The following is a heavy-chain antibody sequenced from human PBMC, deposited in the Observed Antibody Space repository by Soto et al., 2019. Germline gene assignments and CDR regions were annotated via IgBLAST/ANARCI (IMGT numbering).Heavy chain of an antibody. CDR2: ISVSGGST. D-gene: IGHD4-17*01. Sequence: GGSLRLSCAASGFTFSSYAMSWVRQAPGKGLDWVSVISVSGGSTYFADSVKGRFTISRDNSKNTLYLQMNSLRAEDTAVYYCAKDTGHDYGDYYFDYWGQGTLVTVSS. V-gene: IGHV3-23*01. J-gene: IGHJ4*02. CDR1: GFTFSSYA. CDR3: AKDTGHDYGDYYFDY.